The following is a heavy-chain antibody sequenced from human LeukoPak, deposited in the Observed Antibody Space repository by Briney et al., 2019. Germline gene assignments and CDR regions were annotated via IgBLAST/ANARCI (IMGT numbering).Heavy chain of an antibody. CDR2: IDSDGSST. V-gene: IGHV3-74*01. CDR3: ARDFLHLGG. Sequence: GGSLRLSCAASGFTFTTYWMSWVRQAPGKGLVWVSRIDSDGSSTSYADSMKGRFTISRDNAKNTLFLQMNSLRAEDTAVYYCARDFLHLGGWGQGTMVTVSS. D-gene: IGHD3-16*01. CDR1: GFTFTTYW. J-gene: IGHJ3*01.